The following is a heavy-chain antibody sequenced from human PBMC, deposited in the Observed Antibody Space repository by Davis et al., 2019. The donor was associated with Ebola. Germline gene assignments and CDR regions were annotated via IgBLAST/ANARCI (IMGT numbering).Heavy chain of an antibody. D-gene: IGHD6-6*01. CDR1: GFTFTDAW. Sequence: PGGSLRLSCAASGFTFTDAWMSWVRQAPGRGLEWVSTFYSRGAIYYADSVKGRFTISRDNSKNTVLLQMSSLRAEDTAIYYCARDLGSSTDYWGQGTLVTVSS. J-gene: IGHJ4*02. CDR3: ARDLGSSTDY. V-gene: IGHV3-53*01. CDR2: FYSRGAI.